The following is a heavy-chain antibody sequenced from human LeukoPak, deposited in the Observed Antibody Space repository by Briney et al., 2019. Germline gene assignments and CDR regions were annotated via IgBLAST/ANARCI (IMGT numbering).Heavy chain of an antibody. CDR1: GFTFSSYG. V-gene: IGHV3-30*03. J-gene: IGHJ4*02. Sequence: GGSLRLSCAASGFTFSSYGMHWVRQAPGKGLEWVAVISYDGSNKYYADSVKGRFTISRDNAKNSLFLQMNSLRAEDTAVYYCARDIATAGHFAFDYWGQGTLVTVS. CDR3: ARDIATAGHFAFDY. D-gene: IGHD6-13*01. CDR2: ISYDGSNK.